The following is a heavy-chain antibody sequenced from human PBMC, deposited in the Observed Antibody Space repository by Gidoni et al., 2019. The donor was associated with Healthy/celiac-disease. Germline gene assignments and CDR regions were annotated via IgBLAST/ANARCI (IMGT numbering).Heavy chain of an antibody. V-gene: IGHV4-38-2*01. Sequence: QVQLQESGPGLVKPSETLSLTCPVSGYSISSGYYWGWIRQLPGKGLEWIGSIYHSGSTYYNPSLKSRVTISVDTSKNQYSLKLSSVTAADTAVYYCAGGFGVDWYFDLWGRGTLVTVSS. CDR2: IYHSGST. CDR1: GYSISSGYY. J-gene: IGHJ2*01. CDR3: AGGFGVDWYFDL. D-gene: IGHD3-3*01.